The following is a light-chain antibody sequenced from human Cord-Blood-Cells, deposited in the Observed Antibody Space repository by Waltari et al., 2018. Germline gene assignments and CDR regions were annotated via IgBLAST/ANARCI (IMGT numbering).Light chain of an antibody. CDR3: SSYTSSSTYV. CDR2: DVS. V-gene: IGLV2-14*03. CDR1: SSDVVGDNY. Sequence: QSALTQPAPASGSRPQPFPTSCTATSSDVVGDNYVPWYQQHPGKAPKLMIYDVSNRPSGVSNRFSGSKSGNTASLTISGLQAEDEADYYCSSYTSSSTYVFGTGTKVTVL. J-gene: IGLJ1*01.